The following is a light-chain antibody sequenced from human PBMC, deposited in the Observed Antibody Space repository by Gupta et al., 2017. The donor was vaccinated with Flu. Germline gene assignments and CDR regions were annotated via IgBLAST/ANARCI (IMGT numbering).Light chain of an antibody. CDR3: CSYAITSTFAVV. CDR2: DVS. CDR1: SRDVVCCKY. Sequence: SALSQPRSVSGSPGQSVTISCTGTSRDVVCCKYVSWYQQLPGSAPKLLIFDVSQRPSGFPERFSGSKSGDTASLTISGLQFEDEADYYCCSYAITSTFAVVFGGGTTVTVL. V-gene: IGLV2-11*01. J-gene: IGLJ2*01.